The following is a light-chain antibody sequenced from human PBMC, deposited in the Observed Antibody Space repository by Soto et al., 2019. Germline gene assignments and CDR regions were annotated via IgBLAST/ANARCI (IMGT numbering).Light chain of an antibody. CDR3: QQYHRSSIT. Sequence: DIKMNQSPSTLSAYVGDRVTITCRASQSLNNELAWYQQKPGKAPNLLMYDASTLERGVPSRFSGTGSGTEFTLTISSLQPDDFATYYCQQYHRSSITFGQGTLLEVK. CDR2: DAS. V-gene: IGKV1-5*01. CDR1: QSLNNE. J-gene: IGKJ5*01.